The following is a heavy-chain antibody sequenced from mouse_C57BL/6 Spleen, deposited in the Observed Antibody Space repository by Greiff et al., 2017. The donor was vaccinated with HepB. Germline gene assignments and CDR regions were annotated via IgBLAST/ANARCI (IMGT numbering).Heavy chain of an antibody. D-gene: IGHD2-3*01. V-gene: IGHV3-6*01. CDR2: ISYDGSN. Sequence: EVKLQESGPGLVKPSQSLSLTCSVTGYSITSGYYWNWIRQFPGNKLEWMGYISYDGSNNYNPSLKNRISITRDTSKNQFFLKLNSVTTEDTATYYCAREGGYYDLDYWGQGTTLTVSS. CDR3: AREGGYYDLDY. CDR1: GYSITSGYY. J-gene: IGHJ2*01.